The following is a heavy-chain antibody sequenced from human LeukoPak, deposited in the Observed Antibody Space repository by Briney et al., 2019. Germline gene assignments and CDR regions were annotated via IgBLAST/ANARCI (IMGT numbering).Heavy chain of an antibody. CDR2: INPNSGGT. D-gene: IGHD1-14*01. CDR1: GYTFTGYY. CDR3: ARPRKGYRGYYFDY. J-gene: IGHJ4*02. V-gene: IGHV1-2*02. Sequence: ASVKVSCKASGYTFTGYYMHWVRQAPGQGLEWMGWINPNSGGTNYAQKFQGRVTMTRDTSISTAYMELSRLRSDDTAVYYCARPRKGYRGYYFDYWGQGTLVTVSS.